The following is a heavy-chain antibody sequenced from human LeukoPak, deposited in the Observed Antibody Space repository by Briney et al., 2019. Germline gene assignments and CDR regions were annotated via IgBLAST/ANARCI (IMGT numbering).Heavy chain of an antibody. CDR3: ARQTATYDLDY. Sequence: PGGSPRLSCAASGFAFSNYGIHWVRQAPGKGLEWVGVIWHDGSNKYYGDSVKGRFTISRDNSKNTLYLQMSSLRVEDTAVYYCARQTATYDLDYWGQGTLVTVSS. CDR2: IWHDGSNK. CDR1: GFAFSNYG. V-gene: IGHV3-33*01. D-gene: IGHD3-3*01. J-gene: IGHJ4*02.